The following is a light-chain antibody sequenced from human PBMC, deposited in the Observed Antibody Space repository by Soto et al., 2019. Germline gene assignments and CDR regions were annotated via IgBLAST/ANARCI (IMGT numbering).Light chain of an antibody. V-gene: IGKV1-5*03. J-gene: IGKJ1*01. CDR1: QSISSW. CDR2: KAS. Sequence: DIQMTQSPSTLSAPVGDRVTIVCRASQSISSWLAWYQQKPGKAPKLLISKASNLDSGVPSRFSGSGSGTEFNLTISSLQPEDFATYYCQQYNSFIWTFGRGTKVDIK. CDR3: QQYNSFIWT.